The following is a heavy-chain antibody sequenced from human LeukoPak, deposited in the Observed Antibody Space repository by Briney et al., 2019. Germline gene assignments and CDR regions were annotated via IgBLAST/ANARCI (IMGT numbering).Heavy chain of an antibody. J-gene: IGHJ4*02. D-gene: IGHD3-10*01. CDR3: AKGSEGSGSYYNVFDY. CDR2: ISGSGGST. Sequence: GSLRLSCAASGFTVNRKHMTWVRQAPGKGLEWVSAISGSGGSTYYADSVKGRFTISRDNSKNTLYLQMNSLRAEDTAVYYCAKGSEGSGSYYNVFDYWGQGTLVTVSS. V-gene: IGHV3-23*01. CDR1: GFTVNRKH.